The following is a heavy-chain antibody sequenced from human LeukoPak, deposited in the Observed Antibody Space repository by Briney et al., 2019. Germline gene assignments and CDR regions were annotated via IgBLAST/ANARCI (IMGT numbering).Heavy chain of an antibody. CDR3: ARVLPMYYYDSSGYYGQSFDY. CDR1: GYTFTSYA. CDR2: INTNTGNP. Sequence: ASVKVSCKASGYTFTSYAMNWVRQAPGQGLEWMGWINTNTGNPTYAQGSTGRFVFSLDTSVSTAYLQISSLKAEDTAVYYCARVLPMYYYDSSGYYGQSFDYWGQGTLVTVSS. V-gene: IGHV7-4-1*02. J-gene: IGHJ4*02. D-gene: IGHD3-22*01.